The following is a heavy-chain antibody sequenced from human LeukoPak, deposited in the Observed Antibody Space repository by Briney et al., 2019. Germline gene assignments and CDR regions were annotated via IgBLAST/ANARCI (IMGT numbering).Heavy chain of an antibody. CDR2: ISSSSSTI. CDR1: GFTYGGYE. J-gene: IGHJ4*02. D-gene: IGHD3-22*01. CDR3: ASFYDSTGRDY. Sequence: GGSLRLSCAASGFTYGGYEMNWVRQAPGKGLEWVSYISSSSSTINYADSVKGRFTISRDNAKNSLYLQMSSLRAEDTAVYYCASFYDSTGRDYWGQGTLVTVSS. V-gene: IGHV3-48*03.